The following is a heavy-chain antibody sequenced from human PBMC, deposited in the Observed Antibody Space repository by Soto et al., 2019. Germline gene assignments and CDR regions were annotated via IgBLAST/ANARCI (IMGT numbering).Heavy chain of an antibody. D-gene: IGHD3-3*01. CDR3: AKDQTIFGVVFYYMDV. V-gene: IGHV3-23*01. Sequence: PGGSLRLSCAASGFTFSSYAMSWVRQAPGKGLEWVSAISGSGGSTYYADSVKGRFTISRDNSKNTLYLQMNSLRAEDTAVYYCAKDQTIFGVVFYYMDVWGKGTTVTVSS. J-gene: IGHJ6*03. CDR1: GFTFSSYA. CDR2: ISGSGGST.